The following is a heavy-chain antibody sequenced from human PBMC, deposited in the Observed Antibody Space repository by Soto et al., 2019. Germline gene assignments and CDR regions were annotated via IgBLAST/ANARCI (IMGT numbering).Heavy chain of an antibody. Sequence: EVQLLESGGGLVQPGGSLRLSCAASGFTFSSYAMSWVRQAPGKGLEWVSAISGSGGSTYYADSVKGRFTISRDNSKNTLYLKMNSLRAEDTAVYYCANHGGAYDYIWGSYRYNAFDIWGQGTMVTVSS. CDR2: ISGSGGST. CDR1: GFTFSSYA. J-gene: IGHJ3*02. D-gene: IGHD3-16*02. CDR3: ANHGGAYDYIWGSYRYNAFDI. V-gene: IGHV3-23*01.